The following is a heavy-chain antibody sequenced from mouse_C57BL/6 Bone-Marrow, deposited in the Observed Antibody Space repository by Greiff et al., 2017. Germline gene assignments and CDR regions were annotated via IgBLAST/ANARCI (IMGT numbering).Heavy chain of an antibody. V-gene: IGHV1-42*01. CDR3: AREDGYYYAMDY. J-gene: IGHJ4*01. CDR2: INPSTGGT. Sequence: EVQLQQSGPELVKPGASVKISCKASGYSFTGYYMNWVKQSPEKSLEWIGEINPSTGGTTYNQKFKAKATLTVDKSSSTAYMQLKSLTSEDSAVYYCAREDGYYYAMDYWGQGTSVTVSS. CDR1: GYSFTGYY. D-gene: IGHD2-3*01.